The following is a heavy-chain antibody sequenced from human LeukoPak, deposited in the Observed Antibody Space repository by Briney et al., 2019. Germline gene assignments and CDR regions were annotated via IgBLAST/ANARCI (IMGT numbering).Heavy chain of an antibody. CDR3: ARAPIAARTLDY. J-gene: IGHJ4*02. CDR2: ISSSGSTI. CDR1: GFTFSDYY. Sequence: PGGSLRLSCAASGFTFSDYYMSWIRQAPGKGLEWVPYISSSGSTIYYADSVKGRFTISRDNAKNSLYLQMNSLRAEDTAVYYCARAPIAARTLDYWGQGTLVTVSS. V-gene: IGHV3-11*04. D-gene: IGHD6-6*01.